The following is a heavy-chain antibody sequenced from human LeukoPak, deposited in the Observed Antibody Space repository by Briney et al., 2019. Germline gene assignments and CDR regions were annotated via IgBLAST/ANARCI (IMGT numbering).Heavy chain of an antibody. CDR2: ISYDGSNK. Sequence: GGSLRLSCAASGFAFSKYAMHWVRQAPGKGLEWVAVISYDGSNKYYADSVKGRFTISRDNSRNTLYLQMGGLRAEDMGVYYCARPGLEDGMDVWGQGTTVIVSS. J-gene: IGHJ6*02. D-gene: IGHD6-19*01. CDR1: GFAFSKYA. V-gene: IGHV3-30*14. CDR3: ARPGLEDGMDV.